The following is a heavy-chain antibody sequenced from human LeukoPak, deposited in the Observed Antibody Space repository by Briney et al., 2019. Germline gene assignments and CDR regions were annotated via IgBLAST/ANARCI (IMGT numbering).Heavy chain of an antibody. CDR1: GFTFSSYE. CDR2: ISSSSSYI. Sequence: PGGSLRLSCAASGFTFSSYEMNWVRQPPGKGLEWVSSISSSSSYIYYADSVKGRFTISRDDAKNSVYLQMNSLRVEDTAVYYCARASDYGDYFSGMDVWGQGTTVTVSS. J-gene: IGHJ6*02. CDR3: ARASDYGDYFSGMDV. V-gene: IGHV3-21*01. D-gene: IGHD4-17*01.